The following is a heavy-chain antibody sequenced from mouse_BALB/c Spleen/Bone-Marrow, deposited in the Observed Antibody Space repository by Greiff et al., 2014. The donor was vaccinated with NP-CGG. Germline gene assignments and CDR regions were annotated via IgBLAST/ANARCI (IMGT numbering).Heavy chain of an antibody. CDR2: TDPANGNT. CDR3: ARWLLPYGLDY. Sequence: EVKLEESGAELVKPGASVKLSCTASGFNIKDTYMHWVKQRPEQGLEWIGRTDPANGNTKYDPKFQGKATITADTSSNTAYLQLSSLTSEDTAVYYCARWLLPYGLDYWGQGTSVTVSS. V-gene: IGHV14-3*02. D-gene: IGHD2-3*01. CDR1: GFNIKDTY. J-gene: IGHJ4*01.